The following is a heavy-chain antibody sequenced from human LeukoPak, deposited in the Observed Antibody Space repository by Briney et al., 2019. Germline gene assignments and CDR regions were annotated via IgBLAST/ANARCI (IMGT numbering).Heavy chain of an antibody. D-gene: IGHD6-19*01. Sequence: SQTLSLTCTVSGGSISSGSYYWSWIRQPAGKGLEWIGRIYTSGSTNYNPSLKSRVTISVDTSKNQFSLKLSSVTAADTAVYYCARDRSLPGLDVLDYWGQGTLVTVSS. V-gene: IGHV4-61*02. J-gene: IGHJ4*02. CDR3: ARDRSLPGLDVLDY. CDR1: GGSISSGSYY. CDR2: IYTSGST.